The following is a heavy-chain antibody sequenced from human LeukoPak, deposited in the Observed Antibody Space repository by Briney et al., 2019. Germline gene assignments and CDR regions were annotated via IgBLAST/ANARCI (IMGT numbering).Heavy chain of an antibody. CDR2: INEDGSEK. Sequence: GGSLRLSCAASGFIFNTYWMIWVRQAPGKGPEWVANINEDGSEKYCVDSVKGRFTISRDNAKNSLYLQMSSLRAEDTAVYYCARYEMDVWGQGTTVTASS. V-gene: IGHV3-7*01. CDR3: ARYEMDV. D-gene: IGHD3-3*01. CDR1: GFIFNTYW. J-gene: IGHJ6*02.